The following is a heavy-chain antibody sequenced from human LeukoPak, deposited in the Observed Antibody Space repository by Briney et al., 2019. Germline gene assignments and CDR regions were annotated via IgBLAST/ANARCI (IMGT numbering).Heavy chain of an antibody. J-gene: IGHJ6*03. CDR2: IYYSGST. CDR1: GYSISSGYY. V-gene: IGHV4-38-2*02. CDR3: AREKGYGSYYYYMDV. Sequence: SETLSLTCTVSGYSISSGYYWGWIRQPPGKGLEWIGSIYYSGSTYYNPSLKSRVTISVDTSKNQFSLKLSSVTAADTAVYYCAREKGYGSYYYYMDVWGKGTTVTVSS. D-gene: IGHD5-18*01.